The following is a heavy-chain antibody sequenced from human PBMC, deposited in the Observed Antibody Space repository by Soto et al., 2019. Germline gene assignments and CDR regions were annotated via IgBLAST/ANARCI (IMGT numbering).Heavy chain of an antibody. V-gene: IGHV5-51*01. CDR3: ARLRRPSSSWYPYGMDV. J-gene: IGHJ6*02. D-gene: IGHD6-13*01. CDR1: GYSFTSYW. CDR2: IYPGDSDT. Sequence: LGESLKISCKGSGYSFTSYWIGWVRQMPGKGLEWMGIIYPGDSDTRYSPSFQGQVTISADKSISTAYLQWSSLKASDTAMYYCARLRRPSSSWYPYGMDVWGQGTTVTVSS.